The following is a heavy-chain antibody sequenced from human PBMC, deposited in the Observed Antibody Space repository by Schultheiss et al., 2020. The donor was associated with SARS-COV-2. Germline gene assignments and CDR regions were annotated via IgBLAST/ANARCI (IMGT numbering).Heavy chain of an antibody. CDR3: AKDIRAVAGSSFLGRRSSNPYYYGVDV. CDR2: ISWNSGSI. Sequence: GGSLRLSCAASGFTFDDYAMHWVRQAPGKGLEWVSGISWNSGSIGYADSVKGRFTISRDNAKNSLYLQMNSLRPEDTALYYCAKDIRAVAGSSFLGRRSSNPYYYGVDVWGQGTTVTVSS. V-gene: IGHV3-9*01. J-gene: IGHJ6*02. D-gene: IGHD6-19*01. CDR1: GFTFDDYA.